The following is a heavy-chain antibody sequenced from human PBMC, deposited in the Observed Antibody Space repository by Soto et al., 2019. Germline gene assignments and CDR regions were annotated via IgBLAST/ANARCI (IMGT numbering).Heavy chain of an antibody. CDR1: GYTFTSYY. CDR3: AREIVVVVAAPPGGMDV. J-gene: IGHJ6*02. D-gene: IGHD2-15*01. Sequence: QVQLVQSGAEVKKPGASVKVSCKASGYTFTSYYMHWVRQAPGQGLEWMGIINTSGGSTSYVQKYQGRDTMTRDTSTSTVCMGLSSLRSEDTAGDYCAREIVVVVAAPPGGMDVWGQGTTVTVSS. V-gene: IGHV1-46*01. CDR2: INTSGGST.